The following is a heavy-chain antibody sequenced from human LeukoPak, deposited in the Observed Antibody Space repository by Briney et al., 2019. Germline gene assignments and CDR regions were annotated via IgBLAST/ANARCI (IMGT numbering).Heavy chain of an antibody. CDR3: ARGILTYSGSCCYFQH. V-gene: IGHV1-69*05. J-gene: IGHJ1*01. Sequence: ASVKVSCRAFGGTFSSYAISWVRQAPGQGLEWMGRIIPIFGTANYAQKFQGRVTITTDESTSTAYMELSSLRSEDTAVYCCARGILTYSGSCCYFQHWGQGTLVTVSS. CDR1: GGTFSSYA. CDR2: IIPIFGTA. D-gene: IGHD1-26*01.